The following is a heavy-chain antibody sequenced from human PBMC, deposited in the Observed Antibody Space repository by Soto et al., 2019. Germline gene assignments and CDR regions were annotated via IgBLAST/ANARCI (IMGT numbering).Heavy chain of an antibody. J-gene: IGHJ6*02. CDR1: GGSISSYY. Sequence: KTSETLSLTCTVSGGSISSYYWSWIRQPAGKGLEWIGRIYTSESTNYNPSLKSRVTMSVDTSKNQFSLKLSSVTAADTAVYYCARDPDIAHGVVNYYYYGMDVWGQGTTVTVS. CDR2: IYTSEST. V-gene: IGHV4-4*07. D-gene: IGHD3-3*01. CDR3: ARDPDIAHGVVNYYYYGMDV.